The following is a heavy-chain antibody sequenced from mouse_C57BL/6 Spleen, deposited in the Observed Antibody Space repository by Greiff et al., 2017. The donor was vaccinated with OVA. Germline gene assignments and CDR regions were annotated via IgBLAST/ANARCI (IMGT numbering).Heavy chain of an antibody. Sequence: QVQLQQPGAELVKPGASVKLSCKASGYTFTSYWMQWVKQRPGQGLEWIGEIDPSDSYTNYNQKFKGKAPLTVDTSSSTAYMQLSSLTSEDSAVYYCARRRLIYFDYWGQGTTLTVSS. D-gene: IGHD3-2*02. CDR1: GYTFTSYW. V-gene: IGHV1-50*01. J-gene: IGHJ2*01. CDR2: IDPSDSYT. CDR3: ARRRLIYFDY.